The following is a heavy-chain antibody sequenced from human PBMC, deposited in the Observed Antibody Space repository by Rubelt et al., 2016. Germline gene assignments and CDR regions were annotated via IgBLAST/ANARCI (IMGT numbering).Heavy chain of an antibody. CDR1: GGSISSSSYY. CDR3: AREPAAGTSCDY. V-gene: IGHV4-39*07. D-gene: IGHD6-13*01. CDR2: IYYSGST. Sequence: QLQLQESGPGLVKPSETLSLTCTVSGGSISSSSYYWGWIRQPPGKGLEWIGSIYYSGSTYYNPSLKSRVTISVDTSKNQFSLKLSSVTAADTAVYYCAREPAAGTSCDYWGQVTLVTVSS. J-gene: IGHJ4*02.